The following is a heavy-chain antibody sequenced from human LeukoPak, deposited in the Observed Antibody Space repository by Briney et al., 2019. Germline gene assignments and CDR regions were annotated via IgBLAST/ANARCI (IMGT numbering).Heavy chain of an antibody. D-gene: IGHD5-24*01. J-gene: IGHJ4*02. CDR3: AKVGAGYNYSPFDY. CDR1: GFTFDSSA. Sequence: GGSLRLSCAASGFTFDSSAMSWVRQAPGTGLEWVSGIFSSSATTNYADSVKGRFTISRDNSKNTLLLRMNSLRAEDTAVYYCAKVGAGYNYSPFDYWGQGTLVTVSS. CDR2: IFSSSATT. V-gene: IGHV3-23*01.